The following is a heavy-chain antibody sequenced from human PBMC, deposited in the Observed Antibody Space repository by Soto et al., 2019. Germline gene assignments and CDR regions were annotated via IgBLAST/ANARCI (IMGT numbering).Heavy chain of an antibody. Sequence: GGSLRLSCTASGFTFSSYWMHWVRQAPGKGLVWASRMNSDGSRADYADSVKGRFTISRDNARNTLYLQMNSLKTEDTAVYYCTRVGDYDILTGYYMGGYGMDVWGQGTTVTVSS. V-gene: IGHV3-74*01. D-gene: IGHD3-9*01. J-gene: IGHJ6*02. CDR3: TRVGDYDILTGYYMGGYGMDV. CDR1: GFTFSSYW. CDR2: MNSDGSRA.